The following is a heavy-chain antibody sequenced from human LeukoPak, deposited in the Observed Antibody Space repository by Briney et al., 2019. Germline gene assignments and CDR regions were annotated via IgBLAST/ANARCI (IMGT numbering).Heavy chain of an antibody. D-gene: IGHD2-2*01. J-gene: IGHJ4*02. CDR2: IYYSGST. CDR1: GGSISSGGYY. Sequence: SETLSLTCTVSGGSISSGGYYWSWIRQHPGKGLEWIGYIYYSGSTYYNPSLKSRDTISVDTSKNQFSLKLNSVTAADTAVYYCARDRCSSTSCGGGIDYWGQGTLVTVSS. CDR3: ARDRCSSTSCGGGIDY. V-gene: IGHV4-31*03.